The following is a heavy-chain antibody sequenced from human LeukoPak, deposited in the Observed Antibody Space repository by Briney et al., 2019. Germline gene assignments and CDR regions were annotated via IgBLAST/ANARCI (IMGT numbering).Heavy chain of an antibody. CDR1: GFTFRTYA. Sequence: GGSLRLSCAASGFTFRTYAMHWVRQAPGKGLEWVAFISYDGSDKSYAGSVKGRITVSRDNSKNTLYLQMNSLRVEDTAVYYCARDPYSGSYYDYWGQGTLVTVSS. CDR2: ISYDGSDK. V-gene: IGHV3-30-3*01. J-gene: IGHJ4*02. CDR3: ARDPYSGSYYDY. D-gene: IGHD1-26*01.